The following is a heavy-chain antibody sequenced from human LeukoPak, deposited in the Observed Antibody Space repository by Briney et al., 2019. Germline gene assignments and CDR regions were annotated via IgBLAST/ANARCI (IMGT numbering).Heavy chain of an antibody. D-gene: IGHD6-19*01. CDR1: GFTFSTYA. J-gene: IGHJ4*02. V-gene: IGHV3-23*01. CDR2: VSGSGGTT. CDR3: ARRDIAVTGKNYFDY. Sequence: PGGSLRLSCAASGFTFSTYAMSWVRQAPGKGLEWVSGVSGSGGTTFYADSVKGRFTISRDNSKNTLYLHMNSLRAEDTAVYYCARRDIAVTGKNYFDYWGQGTLVTVSS.